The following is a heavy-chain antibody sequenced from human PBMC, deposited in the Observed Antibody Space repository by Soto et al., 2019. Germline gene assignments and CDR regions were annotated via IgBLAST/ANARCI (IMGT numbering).Heavy chain of an antibody. Sequence: GGSLRLSCAASGFTFSSYAMGWVRQAPGKGLEWVSAISGSGGSTYYADSVKGRFTISRDNSKNTLYLQMNSLRAEDTAVYYCAKDLEYLVLITDYGDYAGPFEYWGQGTLVTVSS. CDR1: GFTFSSYA. J-gene: IGHJ4*02. CDR2: ISGSGGST. CDR3: AKDLEYLVLITDYGDYAGPFEY. V-gene: IGHV3-23*01. D-gene: IGHD4-17*01.